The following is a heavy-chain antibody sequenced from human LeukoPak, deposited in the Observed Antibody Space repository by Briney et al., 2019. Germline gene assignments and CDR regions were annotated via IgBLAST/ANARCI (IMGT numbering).Heavy chain of an antibody. V-gene: IGHV4-34*01. Sequence: NPSETLSLTCAVYGGSFSGYYWSWIRQPPGKGLEWIGEINHSGSTNYNPSLKSRVTMSVDTSKNQFSLKLSSVTAADTAVYYCARDYFDYGDYVGSWAFDIWGQGTMVTVSS. CDR1: GGSFSGYY. CDR3: ARDYFDYGDYVGSWAFDI. J-gene: IGHJ3*02. CDR2: INHSGST. D-gene: IGHD4-17*01.